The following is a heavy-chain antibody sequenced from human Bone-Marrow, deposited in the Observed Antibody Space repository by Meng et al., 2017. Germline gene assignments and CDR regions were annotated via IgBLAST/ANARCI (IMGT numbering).Heavy chain of an antibody. CDR1: GFTVSSTY. Sequence: GESLKISCAASGFTVSSTYMSWVRQAPGKGLEWVSVFYRGGDIYYADSVKGRFTISRDNAKNSLYLQMNSLRVEDTAVYYCAREGYCANEICNPLYGMDVWGQGTTVTVSS. CDR3: AREGYCANEICNPLYGMDV. CDR2: FYRGGDI. J-gene: IGHJ6*02. V-gene: IGHV3-66*01. D-gene: IGHD2-8*01.